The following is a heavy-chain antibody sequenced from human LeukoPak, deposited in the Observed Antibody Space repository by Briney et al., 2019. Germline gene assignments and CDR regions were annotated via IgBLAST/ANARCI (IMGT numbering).Heavy chain of an antibody. D-gene: IGHD6-19*01. V-gene: IGHV3-7*01. CDR3: ARVSSGWFHD. CDR1: GFTFRSYW. Sequence: GGSLRLSCAASGFTFRSYWMSWVRQAPGKGLEWVANIKQDGSEKQYVDSLKGRVTISRDNAKNSLYLEMNSLRAEDTAVYYCARVSSGWFHDWGQGTLVTVSS. J-gene: IGHJ4*02. CDR2: IKQDGSEK.